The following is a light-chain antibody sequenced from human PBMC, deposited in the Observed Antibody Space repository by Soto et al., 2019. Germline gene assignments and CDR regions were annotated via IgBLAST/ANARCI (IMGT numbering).Light chain of an antibody. CDR1: QSVDNRY. Sequence: EIVLTQSPGTLSLSPGERATLSCRASQSVDNRYLAWYQQRPGQAPRLLIYDASSRATGIADRFTGSGSGTDFTITISRLQSEDFAVYYCHQYGSSRTFGQGTKVEIK. J-gene: IGKJ1*01. CDR3: HQYGSSRT. CDR2: DAS. V-gene: IGKV3-20*01.